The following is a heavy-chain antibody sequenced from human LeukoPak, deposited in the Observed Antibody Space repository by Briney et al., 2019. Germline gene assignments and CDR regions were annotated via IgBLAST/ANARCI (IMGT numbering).Heavy chain of an antibody. V-gene: IGHV1-2*02. D-gene: IGHD1-7*01. CDR2: NNPNSGGT. CDR3: ARDFSGITGTTSLDY. CDR1: GYTFTGYY. Sequence: ASVKVSCKASGYTFTGYYMHWVRQAPGQGLEWMGWNNPNSGGTNYAQKFQGRVTMTRDTSISTAYMELSRLRSDDTAVYYCARDFSGITGTTSLDYWGQGTLVTVSS. J-gene: IGHJ4*02.